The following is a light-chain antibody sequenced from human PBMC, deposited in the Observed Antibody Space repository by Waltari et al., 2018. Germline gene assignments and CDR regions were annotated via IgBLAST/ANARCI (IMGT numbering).Light chain of an antibody. CDR3: SSYRSSAIVV. CDR2: GVT. CDR1: SSDVGGHNF. Sequence: QSALTQPASVSGSPGQSITISCTGTSSDVGGHNFVPWYQQHPGKAPKLIIFGVTNRPSGISDRFSGSKSGNTASLTISGLQAEDEGDYYCSSYRSSAIVVFGGGTKLSVL. V-gene: IGLV2-14*03. J-gene: IGLJ2*01.